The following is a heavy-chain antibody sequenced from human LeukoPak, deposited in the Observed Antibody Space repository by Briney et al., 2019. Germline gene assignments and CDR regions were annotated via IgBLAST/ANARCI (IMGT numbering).Heavy chain of an antibody. CDR2: IYSGGDT. V-gene: IGHV3-53*01. J-gene: IGHJ4*02. D-gene: IGHD2-8*01. Sequence: GGSLRLSCAVSEFTVYNSYMSWVRQAPGKGQEWVSIIYSGGDTFYVDSVKGRFTISRDKSKNTVYLQMNSLRAEDTAVYYCATRDRNNGVDYWGQGTQVTVSS. CDR3: ATRDRNNGVDY. CDR1: EFTVYNSY.